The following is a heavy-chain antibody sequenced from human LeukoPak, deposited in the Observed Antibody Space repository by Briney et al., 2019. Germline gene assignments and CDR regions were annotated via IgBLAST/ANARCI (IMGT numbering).Heavy chain of an antibody. J-gene: IGHJ4*02. CDR3: ARRLSTIAISAANDY. Sequence: RGESLKISCKGSGYSFSSYWIAWVRQMPGKGLEWMGIIHPGNSETTYNPSFKGHVTMSADKSISTAYLQWSSLEDTDTAKYYCARRLSTIAISAANDYWGQGTLVTVSS. CDR2: IHPGNSET. CDR1: GYSFSSYW. D-gene: IGHD6-13*01. V-gene: IGHV5-51*01.